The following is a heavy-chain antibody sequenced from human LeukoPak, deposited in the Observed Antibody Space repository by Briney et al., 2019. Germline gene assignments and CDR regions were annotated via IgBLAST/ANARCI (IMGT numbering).Heavy chain of an antibody. CDR3: ATAYCGGDCYATNFDY. J-gene: IGHJ4*02. CDR2: IIPIFGTS. D-gene: IGHD2-21*02. CDR1: GGTFSTYP. Sequence: ASVKVSCKASGGTFSTYPISWVRQAPGQGLEWMGGIIPIFGTSNYAQKFQDRVTITTDESTSTAYMELGSLRSEDTALYYCATAYCGGDCYATNFDYWGQGALVTVSS. V-gene: IGHV1-69*05.